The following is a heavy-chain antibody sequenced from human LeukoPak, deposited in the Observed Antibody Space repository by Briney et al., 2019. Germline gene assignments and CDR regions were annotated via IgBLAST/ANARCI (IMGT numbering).Heavy chain of an antibody. CDR1: GGTFSSYA. D-gene: IGHD3-3*01. Sequence: SVTVSCTASGGTFSSYAISWVRQAPGQGLEWMGGIIPIFGTANYAQKFQGRVTITADESTSTAYMELSSLRSEDTAVYYCARGDFWSGYDLANYYYGMDVWGQGTTVTVSS. CDR3: ARGDFWSGYDLANYYYGMDV. CDR2: IIPIFGTA. J-gene: IGHJ6*02. V-gene: IGHV1-69*13.